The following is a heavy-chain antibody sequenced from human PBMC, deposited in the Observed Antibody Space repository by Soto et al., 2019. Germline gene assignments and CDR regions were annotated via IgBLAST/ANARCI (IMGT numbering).Heavy chain of an antibody. CDR2: ISYDGSNK. J-gene: IGHJ6*02. CDR1: GFTFSSYA. V-gene: IGHV3-30-3*01. Sequence: QVQLVESGGGVVQPGRSLRLSCAASGFTFSSYAMHWVRQAPGKGLEWVAVISYDGSNKYYADSVKGRFTISRDNSKNTLYLQMNSLRAEDTAVYYCARDLYYYDSSGYYYGYYYYYGMDVWGQGTTVTGSS. D-gene: IGHD3-22*01. CDR3: ARDLYYYDSSGYYYGYYYYYGMDV.